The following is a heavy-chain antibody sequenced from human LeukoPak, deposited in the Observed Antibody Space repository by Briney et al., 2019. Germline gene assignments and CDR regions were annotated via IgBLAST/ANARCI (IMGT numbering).Heavy chain of an antibody. J-gene: IGHJ4*02. CDR3: ARDTSAWGGYFDY. CDR2: IYYSVST. V-gene: IGHV4-59*01. CDR1: GGSISTYY. Sequence: SETLSLTCTVPGGSISTYYWSWIRQPPGKALEWIGCIYYSVSTNHNPSLNSRVTISVDTSKNQFSLKLSSVTAADTAVYYCARDTSAWGGYFDYWGQGTLVTVSS. D-gene: IGHD6-19*01.